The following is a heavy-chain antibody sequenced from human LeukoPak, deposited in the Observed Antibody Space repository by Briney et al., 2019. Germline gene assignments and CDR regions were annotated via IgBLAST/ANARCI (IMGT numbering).Heavy chain of an antibody. Sequence: PSQTLSLTCSVAGGSMKDDYWSWIRQPPRKGMEWIAYINDNGHSGYNPALESRVTISVDTSKNHFSLRLRSVTAADTAVYFCARESADYVRGSFSDCWGQGSLVTVSS. D-gene: IGHD3-16*01. V-gene: IGHV4-59*12. J-gene: IGHJ4*02. CDR1: GGSMKDDY. CDR3: ARESADYVRGSFSDC. CDR2: INDNGHS.